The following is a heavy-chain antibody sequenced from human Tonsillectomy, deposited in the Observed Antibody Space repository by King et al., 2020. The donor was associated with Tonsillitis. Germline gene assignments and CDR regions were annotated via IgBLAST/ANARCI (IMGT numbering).Heavy chain of an antibody. D-gene: IGHD3-22*01. CDR2: LSSSSTDI. CDR3: ARGDYYDTSGFADY. CDR1: GFTFSYYS. Sequence: VQLVESGGGLVKPGGSLRLSCAASGFTFSYYSMNWVRQAPGKGLEWVSSLSSSSTDIYFANSVKGRFTISRDNAKNSLYLQMNSLRAEDTSVYYCARGDYYDTSGFADYWGQGTLVTVSS. J-gene: IGHJ4*02. V-gene: IGHV3-21*01.